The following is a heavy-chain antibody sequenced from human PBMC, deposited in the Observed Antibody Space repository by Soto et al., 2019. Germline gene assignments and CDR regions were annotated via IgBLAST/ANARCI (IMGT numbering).Heavy chain of an antibody. CDR2: IYHSGST. V-gene: IGHV4-30-2*01. J-gene: IGHJ5*02. CDR1: GGSISSGGYS. CDR3: VRVPGP. Sequence: SETRSLTCVVSGGSISSGGYSWSWIRQPPGKGLEWIGYIYHSGSTYYNPSLKSRVTISVDRSKNQFSLKLSSVTAADTAVYYCVRVPGPWGQGTLVTVSS.